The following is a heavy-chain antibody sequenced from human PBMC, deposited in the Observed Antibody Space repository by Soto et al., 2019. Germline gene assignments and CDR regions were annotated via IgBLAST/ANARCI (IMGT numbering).Heavy chain of an antibody. CDR2: IWYDGSNK. CDR3: ARDQGKAARLGVWYYYGMDV. Sequence: GGSLRLSCAASGFTFSSYGMHWVRQAPGKGLEWVAAIWYDGSNKYYADSVKGRFTISRDNSKNTLYLQMNSLRAEDTAVYYCARDQGKAARLGVWYYYGMDVRGQGTTVTVSS. J-gene: IGHJ6*02. D-gene: IGHD6-6*01. V-gene: IGHV3-33*01. CDR1: GFTFSSYG.